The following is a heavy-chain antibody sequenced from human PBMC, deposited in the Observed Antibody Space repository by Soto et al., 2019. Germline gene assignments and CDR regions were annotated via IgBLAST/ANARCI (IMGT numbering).Heavy chain of an antibody. CDR2: MKPNSGTT. CDR3: ARGGDILTGYYSSGMDV. V-gene: IGHV1-8*01. Sequence: QVQLVQSGAEVKKPGASVKVSCKASGYTFTSYDINWVRQATGQGLEWMGWMKPNSGTTGYAQKFQGRVTMTRNTSTSTDNMELSSLRFEDTAVYYCARGGDILTGYYSSGMDVWGQGTTVTVSS. J-gene: IGHJ6*02. D-gene: IGHD3-9*01. CDR1: GYTFTSYD.